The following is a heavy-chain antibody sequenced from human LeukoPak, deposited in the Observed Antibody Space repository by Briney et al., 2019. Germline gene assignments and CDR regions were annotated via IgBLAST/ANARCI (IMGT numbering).Heavy chain of an antibody. CDR2: IKQDGSEK. J-gene: IGHJ3*02. CDR3: ARINSGRHLGDAFDI. D-gene: IGHD1-26*01. CDR1: SGYW. V-gene: IGHV3-7*01. Sequence: GGSLRLSCAAFSGYWMTWVRQAPGKGLEWVANIKQDGSEKYYVDSVKGRFTISRDNAKNSLFLQINSLRAEDTAVYYCARINSGRHLGDAFDIWGQGTTVTVSS.